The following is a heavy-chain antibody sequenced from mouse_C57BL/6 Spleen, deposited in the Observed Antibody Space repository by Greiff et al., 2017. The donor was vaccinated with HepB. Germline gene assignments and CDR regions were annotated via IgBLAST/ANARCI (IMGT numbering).Heavy chain of an antibody. CDR3: ARLAYGNPIAWFAY. CDR1: GYTFTDYN. D-gene: IGHD2-1*01. Sequence: EVQLQQSGPELVKPGASVKIPCKASGYTFTDYNMDWVKQSHGKSLEWIGDINPNNGGTIYNQKFKGKATLTVDKSSSTAYMELRSRTSEDTAVYYCARLAYGNPIAWFAYWGQGTLVTVSA. CDR2: INPNNGGT. V-gene: IGHV1-18*01. J-gene: IGHJ3*01.